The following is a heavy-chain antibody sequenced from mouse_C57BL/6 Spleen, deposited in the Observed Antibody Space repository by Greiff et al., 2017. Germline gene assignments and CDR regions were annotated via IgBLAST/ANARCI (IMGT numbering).Heavy chain of an antibody. CDR2: IYPGDGDT. CDR3: ARCGTTVVAKDFDY. V-gene: IGHV1-80*01. CDR1: GYAFSSYW. J-gene: IGHJ2*01. D-gene: IGHD1-1*01. Sequence: QVQLQQSGAELVKPGASVKISCKASGYAFSSYWMNWVKQRPGKGLEWIGQIYPGDGDTNYNGKFKGKATLTADKSSSTAYMQLSSLTSEDSAVYFCARCGTTVVAKDFDYWGQGTTRTVSS.